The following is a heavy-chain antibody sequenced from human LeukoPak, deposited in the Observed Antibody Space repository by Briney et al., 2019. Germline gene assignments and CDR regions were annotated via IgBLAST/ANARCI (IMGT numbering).Heavy chain of an antibody. CDR3: ARGHGTISPRGYYYYYMDV. CDR1: GGSFSGYY. CDR2: INHSGST. V-gene: IGHV4-34*01. D-gene: IGHD3-3*01. J-gene: IGHJ6*03. Sequence: SETLSLTCAVYGGSFSGYYWSWIRQPPGKGLEWIGEINHSGSTNYNPSLKSRVTISVDTSKNQFSLKLGSVTAADTAVYYCARGHGTISPRGYYYYYMDVWGKGTTVTVSS.